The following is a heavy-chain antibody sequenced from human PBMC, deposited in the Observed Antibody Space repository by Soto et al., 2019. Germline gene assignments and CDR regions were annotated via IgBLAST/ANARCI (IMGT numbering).Heavy chain of an antibody. CDR2: IIPIFGTA. V-gene: IGHV1-69*13. Sequence: SVKVSCKASGGTFISYAISWVRQAPGQGLEWMGGIIPIFGTANYAQKFQGRVTITADESTSTAYMELSSLRSEDTAVYYCARRLRYFDWLVTKHHYGMDVWGQRTTVTVSS. CDR1: GGTFISYA. D-gene: IGHD3-9*01. CDR3: ARRLRYFDWLVTKHHYGMDV. J-gene: IGHJ6*02.